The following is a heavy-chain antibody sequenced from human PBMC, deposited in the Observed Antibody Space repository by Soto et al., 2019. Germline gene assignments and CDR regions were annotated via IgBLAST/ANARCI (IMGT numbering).Heavy chain of an antibody. D-gene: IGHD3-3*01. J-gene: IGHJ4*02. CDR1: GFTFSDYG. CDR2: IRSKSSGGTT. V-gene: IGHV3-49*04. CDR3: TGRDFWRPYYTGDY. Sequence: LRLSCTTSGFTFSDYGMSWVRRAPGKGLDWVGFIRSKSSGGTTEYAASVKGRFIISRDDSKSIAYLQMNSLKTEDTAGYYCTGRDFWRPYYTGDYWGQGTLVTVSP.